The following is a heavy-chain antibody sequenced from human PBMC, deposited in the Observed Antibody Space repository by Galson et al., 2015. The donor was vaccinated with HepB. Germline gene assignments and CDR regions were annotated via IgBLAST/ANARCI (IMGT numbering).Heavy chain of an antibody. J-gene: IGHJ6*02. V-gene: IGHV1-69*13. CDR3: ARGTAVRFLGIYYSYGMDV. CDR2: IMPIIGTA. D-gene: IGHD3-3*01. CDR1: GGTFSSYG. Sequence: SVKVSCKASGGTFSSYGLNWVRQAPGQGLEWMGGIMPIIGTAQYAQKFKGRVTITAVESTTTAYMELRSLRSEDTAVYYCARGTAVRFLGIYYSYGMDVWGQGTTVTVSS.